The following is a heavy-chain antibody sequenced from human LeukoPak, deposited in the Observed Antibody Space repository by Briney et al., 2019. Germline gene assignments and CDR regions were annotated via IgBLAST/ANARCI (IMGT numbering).Heavy chain of an antibody. D-gene: IGHD3-10*01. CDR2: ISERGGST. CDR3: AKRGVVIRGILVIGYHQEAYHYDF. CDR1: GISLSNYA. V-gene: IGHV3-23*01. J-gene: IGHJ4*02. Sequence: GGSLRLSCVVSGISLSNYAMTWVRRAPGKGLEWVSYISERGGSTTYADSVKGRFTISRDTSLNTLYLQMNNLRAEDTAVYFCAKRGVVIRGILVIGYHQEAYHYDFWGQGVLVTVSS.